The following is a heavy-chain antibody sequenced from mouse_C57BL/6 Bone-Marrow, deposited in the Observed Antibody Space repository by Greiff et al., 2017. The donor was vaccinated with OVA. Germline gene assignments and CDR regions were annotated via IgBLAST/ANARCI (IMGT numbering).Heavy chain of an antibody. J-gene: IGHJ2*01. CDR3: ARERWLPPWDYFDY. CDR1: GYTFTDYY. Sequence: VMLVESGAELVRPGASVKLSCKASGYTFTDYYINWVKQRPGQGLEWIARIYPGSGNTYYNEKFKGKATLTAEKSSSTAYMQLSSLTSEDSAVYFCARERWLPPWDYFDYWGQGTTLTVSS. CDR2: IYPGSGNT. V-gene: IGHV1-76*01. D-gene: IGHD2-3*01.